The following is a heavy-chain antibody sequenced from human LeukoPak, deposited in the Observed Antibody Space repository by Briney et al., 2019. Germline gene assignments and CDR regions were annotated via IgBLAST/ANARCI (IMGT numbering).Heavy chain of an antibody. Sequence: SGTLSLTCAVSGGSISSSNWWSWVRQPPGKGLEWIGEIYHSGSTNYNPSLKSRVTISVDTSKNQFSLKLSSVTAADTAVYYCARDIGDYTAEGAFDIWGQGTMVTVSS. D-gene: IGHD4-17*01. J-gene: IGHJ3*02. CDR2: IYHSGST. V-gene: IGHV4-4*02. CDR3: ARDIGDYTAEGAFDI. CDR1: GGSISSSNW.